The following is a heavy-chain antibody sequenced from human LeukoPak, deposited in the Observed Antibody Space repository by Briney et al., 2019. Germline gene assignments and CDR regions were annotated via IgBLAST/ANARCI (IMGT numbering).Heavy chain of an antibody. CDR2: INPNSGAR. CDR3: ARPQVWYGVKGGMDV. CDR1: GYTFSVFY. V-gene: IGHV1-2*02. J-gene: IGHJ6*02. D-gene: IGHD6-13*01. Sequence: ASVKVSCKASGYTFSVFYMHWVRQAPGQGLEVMGWINPNSGARNYAQKFQGRVTMTGDPSINTVYVELSRLRSDDTAVYYCARPQVWYGVKGGMDVWGQGTTVTVSS.